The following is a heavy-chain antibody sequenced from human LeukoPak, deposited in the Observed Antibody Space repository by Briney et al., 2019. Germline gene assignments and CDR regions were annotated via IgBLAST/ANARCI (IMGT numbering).Heavy chain of an antibody. V-gene: IGHV3-7*01. CDR3: ARDLTGGWDFDY. CDR2: IKQDGSEK. Sequence: GGSLRLSCAASGLTFSSYWMSWVRQAPGKGLEWVANIKQDGSEKYYVDSVKGRFTISRDNAKNSLYLQMNSLRAEDTAVYYCARDLTGGWDFDYWGQGTLVTVSS. D-gene: IGHD3-16*01. CDR1: GLTFSSYW. J-gene: IGHJ4*02.